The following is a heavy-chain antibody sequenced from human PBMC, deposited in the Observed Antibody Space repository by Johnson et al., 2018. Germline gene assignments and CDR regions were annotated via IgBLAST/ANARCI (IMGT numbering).Heavy chain of an antibody. CDR1: GGSITNYY. Sequence: QVQLQESGPGLVKPSETLSLTCTVSGGSITNYYWNWIRQSPGKGLEWIGLMYYNGKSSDSNPSLKSRVTISVDTSRNLFSLKLSSVTAADTAVYYCARESYSREFFYYLDVWGNGTTVTVAS. CDR2: MYYNGKSS. J-gene: IGHJ6*03. V-gene: IGHV4-59*01. CDR3: ARESYSREFFYYLDV. D-gene: IGHD1-26*01.